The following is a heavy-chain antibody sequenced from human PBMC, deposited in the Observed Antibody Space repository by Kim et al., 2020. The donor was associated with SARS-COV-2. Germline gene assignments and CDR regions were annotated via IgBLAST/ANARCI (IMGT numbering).Heavy chain of an antibody. J-gene: IGHJ6*02. CDR2: INHSGST. V-gene: IGHV4-34*01. CDR3: ARGGYGMDV. CDR1: GGSFSGYY. Sequence: SETLSLTCAVYGGSFSGYYWSWIRQPPGKGLEWIGEINHSGSTNYNPSLKSRVTISVDTSKNQFSLKLSSVTAADTAVYYCARGGYGMDVWGQGTTVTVSS.